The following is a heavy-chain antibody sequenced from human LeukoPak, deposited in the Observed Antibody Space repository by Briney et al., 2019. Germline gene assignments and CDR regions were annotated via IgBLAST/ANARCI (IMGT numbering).Heavy chain of an antibody. Sequence: ASVKVSRKASGYTFTGYYMHWVRQAPGQGLEWMGWINPNSGGTNYAQKFQGRVTMTRDTSISTAYMELSRLRSDDTAVYYCARDGLLYYDILTGYYMAYWGQGTLVTVSS. J-gene: IGHJ4*02. D-gene: IGHD3-9*01. CDR1: GYTFTGYY. CDR3: ARDGLLYYDILTGYYMAY. V-gene: IGHV1-2*02. CDR2: INPNSGGT.